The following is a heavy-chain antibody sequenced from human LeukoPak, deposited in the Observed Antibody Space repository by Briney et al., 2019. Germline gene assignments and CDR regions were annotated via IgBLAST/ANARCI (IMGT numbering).Heavy chain of an antibody. Sequence: GGSLRLSCAASGFAFSSYSMNWVRQAPGKGLEWVSSISSSSSYIYYADSVKGRFTISRDNAKNSLYLQMNSLRAEDTAVYYCARDSGIYYGFDAFDIWGQGTMVTVSS. CDR3: ARDSGIYYGFDAFDI. V-gene: IGHV3-21*01. D-gene: IGHD1-26*01. J-gene: IGHJ3*02. CDR2: ISSSSSYI. CDR1: GFAFSSYS.